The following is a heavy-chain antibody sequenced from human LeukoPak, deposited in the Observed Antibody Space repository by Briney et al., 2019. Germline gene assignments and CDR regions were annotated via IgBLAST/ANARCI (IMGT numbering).Heavy chain of an antibody. CDR3: ARIVGATIDY. D-gene: IGHD1-26*01. Sequence: PSQTLSLTCTVSGGSISSGDYYWSWIRQPPGKGLEWIGYIYYSGSTYYNPSLKSRITISRDASKNQFSLNLSSVTAADTAVYYCARIVGATIDYWGQGTLVTVSS. V-gene: IGHV4-30-4*08. J-gene: IGHJ4*02. CDR2: IYYSGST. CDR1: GGSISSGDYY.